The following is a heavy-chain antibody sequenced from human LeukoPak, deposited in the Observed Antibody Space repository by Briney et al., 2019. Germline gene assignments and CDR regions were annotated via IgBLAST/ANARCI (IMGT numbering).Heavy chain of an antibody. CDR2: INWNGGST. J-gene: IGHJ5*02. CDR1: GFTFDDYG. V-gene: IGHV3-20*04. Sequence: GGSLRLSCAASGFTFDDYGMSWVRQAPGKGLEWVSGINWNGGSTGYADSVKGRFTISRDNAKNSLYLQMNSLRAEDTALCYCASTIAVAGTIGWFDPWGQGTLVTVSS. CDR3: ASTIAVAGTIGWFDP. D-gene: IGHD6-19*01.